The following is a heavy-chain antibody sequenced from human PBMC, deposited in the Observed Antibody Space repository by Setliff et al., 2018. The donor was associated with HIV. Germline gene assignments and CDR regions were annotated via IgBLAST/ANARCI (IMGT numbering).Heavy chain of an antibody. CDR2: IYYSGST. V-gene: IGHV4-59*08. J-gene: IGHJ4*02. CDR1: GDSISNHY. CDR3: ARGVGPSSLITMVRGVIPHYFDY. Sequence: PSETLSLTCNVSGDSISNHYWNWIRQPPGKGLEWIGSIYYSGSTNYNPSLKSRVTISVDRSKNQFSLKLSSVTAADTAVYYCARGVGPSSLITMVRGVIPHYFDYWGQGTLVTVSS. D-gene: IGHD3-10*01.